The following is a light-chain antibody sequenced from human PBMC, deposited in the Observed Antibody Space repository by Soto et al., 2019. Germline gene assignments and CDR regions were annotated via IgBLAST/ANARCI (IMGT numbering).Light chain of an antibody. CDR2: SAS. Sequence: DIQMTQSPSSLSASVGDRVTITCRPSRGIGNALAWYQQKPGTVPKLLIHSASTLQSGVPSRFSGSGSGADFTLTISSLQPEDVASYYCQKYDSARTFGPGTKVDIK. J-gene: IGKJ1*01. CDR1: RGIGNA. V-gene: IGKV1-27*01. CDR3: QKYDSART.